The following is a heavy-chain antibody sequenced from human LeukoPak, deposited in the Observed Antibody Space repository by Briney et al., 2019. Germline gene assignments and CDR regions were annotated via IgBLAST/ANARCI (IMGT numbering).Heavy chain of an antibody. CDR2: IYPGDSDT. D-gene: IGHD3-9*01. V-gene: IGHV5-51*01. CDR3: ARRLGTDYDILTGTSGHDAFDI. Sequence: GESLKISCKGSGYSFTSYWIGWVRQMPEKGLEWMGIIYPGDSDTRYSPSFQGQVTISADKSISTAYLQWSSLKASDTAMYYCARRLGTDYDILTGTSGHDAFDIWGQGTMVTVSS. CDR1: GYSFTSYW. J-gene: IGHJ3*02.